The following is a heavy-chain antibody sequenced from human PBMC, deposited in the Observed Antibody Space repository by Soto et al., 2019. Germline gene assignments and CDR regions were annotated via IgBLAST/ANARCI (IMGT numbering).Heavy chain of an antibody. Sequence: QVQLVQSGAEVKKPGSSVKVSCKASGGTFSSYAISWVRQAPGQGLEWMGGIIPIFGTANYAQKFQGRVTITADESTSTAYMELSSLSPEDTAVYYCARVVTVVKSFHYWYVDLWGRGTLVTVSS. V-gene: IGHV1-69*12. J-gene: IGHJ2*01. CDR1: GGTFSSYA. CDR3: ARVVTVVKSFHYWYVDL. D-gene: IGHD2-15*01. CDR2: IIPIFGTA.